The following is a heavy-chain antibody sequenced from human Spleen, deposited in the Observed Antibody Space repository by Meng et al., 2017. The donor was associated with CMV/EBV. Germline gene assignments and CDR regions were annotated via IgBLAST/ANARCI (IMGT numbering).Heavy chain of an antibody. Sequence: GESLKISCAASGFTVSSNYMSWVRQAPGKGLEWVSITYSDGNTYYADSVKGRFTISRDNSETTVCLQMNSLRTEDTAVYYCAGSTVVNVGGYWGRGTLVTVSS. CDR2: TYSDGNT. CDR3: AGSTVVNVGGY. V-gene: IGHV3-66*02. D-gene: IGHD4-11*01. CDR1: GFTVSSNY. J-gene: IGHJ4*02.